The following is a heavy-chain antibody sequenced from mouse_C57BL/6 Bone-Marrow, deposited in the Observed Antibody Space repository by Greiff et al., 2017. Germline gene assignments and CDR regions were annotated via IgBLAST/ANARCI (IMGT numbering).Heavy chain of an antibody. CDR1: GFNIKDYY. V-gene: IGHV14-2*01. CDR3: ARGRFTTVVADYAMDY. CDR2: IDPEEGET. J-gene: IGHJ4*01. D-gene: IGHD1-1*01. Sequence: VQLQQPGAELVKPGASVKLSCTASGFNIKDYYMHWVKQRTEPGLEWIGRIDPEEGETKYASKFQGKATITADTSSNPTYLQLSSLTSEDTDVYYCARGRFTTVVADYAMDYWGQGTSVTVSS.